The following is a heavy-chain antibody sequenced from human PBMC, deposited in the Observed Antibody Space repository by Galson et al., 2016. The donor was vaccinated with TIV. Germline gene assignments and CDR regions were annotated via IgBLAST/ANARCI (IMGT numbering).Heavy chain of an antibody. CDR3: ARDLNYDFWSGYYVHDSYYGMDV. D-gene: IGHD3-3*01. CDR1: GGSFSGYY. V-gene: IGHV4-34*01. J-gene: IGHJ6*02. Sequence: ETLSLTCAVYGGSFSGYYWSWIRQPPGKGLEWIGEVNHSGSTNYNVSLKSRVTISVDTSKNQFSLKLTSVTAADTAVYYCARDLNYDFWSGYYVHDSYYGMDVWGQGTTVTVSS. CDR2: VNHSGST.